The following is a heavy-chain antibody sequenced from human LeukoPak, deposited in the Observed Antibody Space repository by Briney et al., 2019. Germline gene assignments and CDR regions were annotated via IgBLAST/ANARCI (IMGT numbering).Heavy chain of an antibody. J-gene: IGHJ5*02. CDR1: GGSISSSSYY. V-gene: IGHV4-39*01. D-gene: IGHD3-10*01. Sequence: SETLSLTCTVSGGSISSSSYYWGWIRQPPGKGLEWIGSIYYSGSTYYNPSLKSRVTISVDTSKNQFSLKLSSVTAADTAVYYCARREEQLWFGGKNWFDPWGQGTLVTVSS. CDR2: IYYSGST. CDR3: ARREEQLWFGGKNWFDP.